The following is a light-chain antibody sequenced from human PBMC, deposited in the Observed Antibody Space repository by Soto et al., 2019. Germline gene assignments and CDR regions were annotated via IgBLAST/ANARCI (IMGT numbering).Light chain of an antibody. J-gene: IGKJ2*01. CDR1: HVVSND. CDR2: AAS. Sequence: AIRMTQSPSSLSASIGDRVTITCRASHVVSNDLAWYQQKPGKAPKALIYAASFLQSGVPSRFSGSGSGTDFSLTISFLQSEDFATYYCQHYYSYPYTFGQGTTLQMK. CDR3: QHYYSYPYT. V-gene: IGKV1-8*01.